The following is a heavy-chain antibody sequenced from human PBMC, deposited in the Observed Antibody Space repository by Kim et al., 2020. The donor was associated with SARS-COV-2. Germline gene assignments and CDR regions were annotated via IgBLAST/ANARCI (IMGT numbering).Heavy chain of an antibody. Sequence: SETLSLTCTVSGGSVSSGSYYWSWIRQPPGKGLEWIGYIYYSGSTNYNPSLKSRVTISVDTSKNQFSLKLSSVTAADTAVYYCSRTGVGSRDSHYDILTGYPPYYYGMDVCGQGTTVTVSS. V-gene: IGHV4-61*01. J-gene: IGHJ6*02. CDR1: GGSVSSGSYY. D-gene: IGHD3-9*01. CDR3: SRTGVGSRDSHYDILTGYPPYYYGMDV. CDR2: IYYSGST.